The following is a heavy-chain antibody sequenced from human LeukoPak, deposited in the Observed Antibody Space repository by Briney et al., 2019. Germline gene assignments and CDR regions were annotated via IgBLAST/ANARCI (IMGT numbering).Heavy chain of an antibody. CDR3: ARRLIVVVPAATNPYYYYYMDV. Sequence: GASVKVSCKASGYTFTSYGISWVRQAPGQGLEWMGWISAYNGNTNYAQKLQGRVTMTTDTSTSTAYMELRSLRSDDTAVYYCARRLIVVVPAATNPYYYYYMDVWGKGTTVTISS. CDR1: GYTFTSYG. J-gene: IGHJ6*03. V-gene: IGHV1-18*01. CDR2: ISAYNGNT. D-gene: IGHD2-2*01.